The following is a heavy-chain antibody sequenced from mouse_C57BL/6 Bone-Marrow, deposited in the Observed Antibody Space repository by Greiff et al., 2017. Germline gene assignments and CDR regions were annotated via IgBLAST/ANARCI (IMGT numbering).Heavy chain of an antibody. D-gene: IGHD2-4*01. CDR2: ISGGGGNT. CDR3: ARGSYDYDDGWYFDV. Sequence: EVQVVESGGGLVKPGGSLKLSCAASGFTFSSYTMSWVRQTPEERLEWVATISGGGGNTYYPDSVKGRFTTSRDNAKNTLYLQMSSLRSEDTALYYCARGSYDYDDGWYFDVWGTGTTVTVSS. J-gene: IGHJ1*03. CDR1: GFTFSSYT. V-gene: IGHV5-9*01.